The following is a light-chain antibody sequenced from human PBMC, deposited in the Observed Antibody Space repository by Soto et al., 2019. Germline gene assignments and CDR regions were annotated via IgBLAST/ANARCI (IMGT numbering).Light chain of an antibody. CDR2: DAS. CDR3: LQFHNLPT. Sequence: DIQMTQSPSSLSASVGDRVTITCQASQDISNYLNWYQHKPGKAPKILIYDASTSETGVPSRFSGSGSGTDFTFTISSLQPEDIATYYCLQFHNLPTFGGGTKVEIK. V-gene: IGKV1-33*01. J-gene: IGKJ4*01. CDR1: QDISNY.